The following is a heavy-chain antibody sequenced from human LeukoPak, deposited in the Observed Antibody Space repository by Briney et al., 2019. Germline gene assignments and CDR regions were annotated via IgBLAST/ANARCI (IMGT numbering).Heavy chain of an antibody. J-gene: IGHJ4*02. D-gene: IGHD5-24*01. CDR2: ISYDGNNK. Sequence: GRSLRLSCAASGFTFSSYGMHWVRQAPGKGLEWVAVISYDGNNKYYADSVKGRFTISRDNSKNTLYLQMNSLRAEDTAVYYCAKDDGYNTYYFDYWGQGTLVTVSS. CDR3: AKDDGYNTYYFDY. V-gene: IGHV3-30*18. CDR1: GFTFSSYG.